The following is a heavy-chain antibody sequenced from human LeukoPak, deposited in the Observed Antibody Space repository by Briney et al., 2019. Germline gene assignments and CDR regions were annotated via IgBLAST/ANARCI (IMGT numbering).Heavy chain of an antibody. CDR3: ARDRYGVRSGSCDY. J-gene: IGHJ4*02. CDR2: ISGDNGDT. Sequence: EASVKVSCKASGYTFTSYGISWVRQAPGQGLEWMGWISGDNGDTNYAQKLQGRVTMTTDTSTSTAYMELRSLKYDDTAVYYCARDRYGVRSGSCDYWGQGTLVTVSS. CDR1: GYTFTSYG. V-gene: IGHV1-18*01. D-gene: IGHD1-26*01.